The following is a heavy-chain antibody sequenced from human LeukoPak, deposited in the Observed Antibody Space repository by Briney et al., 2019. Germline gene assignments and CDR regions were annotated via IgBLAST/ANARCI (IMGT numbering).Heavy chain of an antibody. V-gene: IGHV1-2*02. CDR3: ARDERFSYGDNHYPDLGY. CDR2: INPNTGDT. CDR1: GYTFSDYY. Sequence: ASVTVSCKASGYTFSDYYLFWVRQAPGQGLVWMGWINPNTGDTKYRQKLQGRVTLTRDTFFRTTYMDLSSLRSDGTAVYYWARDERFSYGDNHYPDLGYWGQGTLVTVSS. D-gene: IGHD4/OR15-4a*01. J-gene: IGHJ4*02.